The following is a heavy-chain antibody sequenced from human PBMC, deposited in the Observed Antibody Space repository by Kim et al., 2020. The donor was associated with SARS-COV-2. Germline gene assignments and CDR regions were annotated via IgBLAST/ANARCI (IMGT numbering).Heavy chain of an antibody. CDR1: GYSFTSYW. V-gene: IGHV5-10-1*01. Sequence: GESLKISCKGSGYSFTSYWISWVRQMPGKGLEWMGRIDPSDSYTNYSPSFQGHVTISADKSISTAYLQWSSLKASDTAMYYCARGAYTAIDLGYWGQGTLVTVSS. D-gene: IGHD5-18*01. CDR3: ARGAYTAIDLGY. J-gene: IGHJ4*02. CDR2: IDPSDSYT.